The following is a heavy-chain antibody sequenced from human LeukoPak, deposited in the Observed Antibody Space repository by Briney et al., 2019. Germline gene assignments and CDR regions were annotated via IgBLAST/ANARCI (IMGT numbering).Heavy chain of an antibody. D-gene: IGHD3-3*01. Sequence: GASVKVSCKASGYTFTSYEINWVRQATGQGLEWMGWMNPKSGDTGYAQKFQVRGTITRNTSISTAYMELSSLRSEDTAVYYCARGSDYDFWSGDRNWFDPWGQGTLVTVSS. V-gene: IGHV1-8*03. CDR3: ARGSDYDFWSGDRNWFDP. CDR1: GYTFTSYE. CDR2: MNPKSGDT. J-gene: IGHJ5*02.